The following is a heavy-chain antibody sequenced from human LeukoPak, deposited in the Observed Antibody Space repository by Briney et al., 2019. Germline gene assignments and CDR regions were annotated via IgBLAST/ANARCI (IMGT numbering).Heavy chain of an antibody. CDR2: INHSGST. D-gene: IGHD1-26*01. CDR1: GGSFSGYY. V-gene: IGHV4-34*01. Sequence: SETLSLTCAVYGGSFSGYYWSWIRQPPGKGLEWFGEINHSGSTNYNPSLKSRVTISVDTSKNQFSLKLSSVTAADTAVYYCARARIVGATTPLNYWGQGTLVTVSS. CDR3: ARARIVGATTPLNY. J-gene: IGHJ4*02.